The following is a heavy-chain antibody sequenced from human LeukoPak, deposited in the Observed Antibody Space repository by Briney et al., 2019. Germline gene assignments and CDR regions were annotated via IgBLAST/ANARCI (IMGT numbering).Heavy chain of an antibody. CDR1: GGSISSSNW. V-gene: IGHV4-4*02. J-gene: IGHJ4*02. CDR2: IYHSGST. CDR3: ARVFYDTSGYYYRGLYYFDY. Sequence: PSETLSLTCAVSGGSISSSNWWSWVRQPPGKGLEWIGEIYHSGSTNYNPSLKSRVTISVDKSKNQFSLKLSSVTAADTAVYYCARVFYDTSGYYYRGLYYFDYWGQGTLVTVSS. D-gene: IGHD3-22*01.